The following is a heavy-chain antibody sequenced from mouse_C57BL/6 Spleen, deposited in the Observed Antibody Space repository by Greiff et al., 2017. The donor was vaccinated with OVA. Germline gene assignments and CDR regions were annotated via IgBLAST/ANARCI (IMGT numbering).Heavy chain of an antibody. CDR2: ISYDGSN. Sequence: EVQLQQSGPGLVKPSQSLSLTCSVTGYSITSGYYWNWIRQFPGNKLEWMGFISYDGSNNYNPSLKNRNSITRDTSKNQFFLKLNSVTTEDTATYYCARDQSYYSNGYAMDYWGQGTSVTVSS. V-gene: IGHV3-6*01. J-gene: IGHJ4*01. CDR1: GYSITSGYY. D-gene: IGHD2-5*01. CDR3: ARDQSYYSNGYAMDY.